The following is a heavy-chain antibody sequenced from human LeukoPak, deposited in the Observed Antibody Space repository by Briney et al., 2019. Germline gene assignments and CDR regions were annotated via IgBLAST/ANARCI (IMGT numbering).Heavy chain of an antibody. D-gene: IGHD6-19*01. Sequence: SETLSLTCTVSDDSISSYYWSWIRQPPGKGLECIGYIYYSGSTNYNPSRKSRVTISVDRSRNQLSLKLSSATAADTAVYYCAIAKKAVAGFFDYWGQGTLVTVSS. V-gene: IGHV4-59*01. J-gene: IGHJ4*02. CDR2: IYYSGST. CDR3: AIAKKAVAGFFDY. CDR1: DDSISSYY.